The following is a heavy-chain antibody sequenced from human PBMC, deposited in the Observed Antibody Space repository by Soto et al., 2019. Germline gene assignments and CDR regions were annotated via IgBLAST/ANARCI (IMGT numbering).Heavy chain of an antibody. D-gene: IGHD5-18*01. Sequence: SVKVSCKASGGTFSSYAITWVRQAPGQGLEWMGGIIPIFGTANYAQKFQGRVTITADESTSTACMELSSLRSEDTAVYYCARDQRGYSYGARAFDIWGQGTMVTVSS. CDR2: IIPIFGTA. V-gene: IGHV1-69*13. J-gene: IGHJ3*02. CDR1: GGTFSSYA. CDR3: ARDQRGYSYGARAFDI.